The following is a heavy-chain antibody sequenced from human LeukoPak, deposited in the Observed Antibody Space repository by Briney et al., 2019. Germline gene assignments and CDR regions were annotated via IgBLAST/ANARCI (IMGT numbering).Heavy chain of an antibody. CDR2: IIPIFGTA. CDR1: GGTFSSYA. D-gene: IGHD6-13*01. CDR3: ARGSPGYSSSWCADY. J-gene: IGHJ4*02. Sequence: SVKVSCKASGGTFSSYAISWVRQAPGQGLEWMGGIIPIFGTANYAQKFQGRVTITADESTSTAYMELSSLRAEDTAVYYCARGSPGYSSSWCADYWGQGTLVTVSS. V-gene: IGHV1-69*13.